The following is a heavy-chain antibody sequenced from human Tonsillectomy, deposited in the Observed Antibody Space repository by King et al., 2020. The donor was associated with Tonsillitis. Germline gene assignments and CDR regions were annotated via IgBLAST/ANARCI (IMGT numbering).Heavy chain of an antibody. J-gene: IGHJ6*03. D-gene: IGHD2-15*01. CDR3: ARLAYYYYYMDV. V-gene: IGHV3-11*05. CDR2: ISRSSSYT. Sequence: VQLVESGGGLVKPGGSLRLSCAASGFTFSDYYMSWIRQAPGKGLEWVSYISRSSSYTNYADSVKGRFTISRDNAKNSLYLQMNSLRAEDTAVYYCARLAYYYYYMDVWGKGTTVTVFS. CDR1: GFTFSDYY.